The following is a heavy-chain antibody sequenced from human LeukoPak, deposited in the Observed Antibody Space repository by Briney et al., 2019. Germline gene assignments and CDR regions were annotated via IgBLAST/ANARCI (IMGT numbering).Heavy chain of an antibody. D-gene: IGHD2-15*01. CDR1: GFTFSRFW. V-gene: IGHV3-7*01. CDR2: VEGGGNAE. CDR3: ARDVGWFHFDS. J-gene: IGHJ4*02. Sequence: PGGSLRLSCAASGFTFSRFWMTWVRQPPGKGLEWLAHVEGGGNAENYVDSMKGRFTISRDNAKNSLYLQMYSLRAEDTAIYYCARDVGWFHFDSWGQGTLVTVSS.